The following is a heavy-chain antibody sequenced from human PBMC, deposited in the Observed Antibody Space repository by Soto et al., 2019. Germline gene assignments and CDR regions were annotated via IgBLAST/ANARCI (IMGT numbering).Heavy chain of an antibody. CDR1: GFTFSIHE. D-gene: IGHD6-19*01. CDR2: ISSSDNTV. J-gene: IGHJ4*02. Sequence: PGGSLRLSCVASGFTFSIHEMNWVRQAPGKGLEWVSYISSSDNTVHYADSVEGRFTISRDYARNSLYLQMNSLRAEDTAVYYCARESSSSGWLEYWGQGTLVTVSS. CDR3: ARESSSSGWLEY. V-gene: IGHV3-48*03.